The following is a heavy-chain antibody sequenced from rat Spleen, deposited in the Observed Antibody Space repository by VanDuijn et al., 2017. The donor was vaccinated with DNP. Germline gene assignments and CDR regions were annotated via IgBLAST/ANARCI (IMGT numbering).Heavy chain of an antibody. V-gene: IGHV2-47*01. CDR3: YGGGY. D-gene: IGHD1-11*01. J-gene: IGHJ2*01. CDR2: IWSNGGT. CDR1: GFSLTSYG. Sequence: QVQLKESGPGLVQPSQTLSLTCTVSGFSLTSYGVSWVRQPPGKGLEWMGVIWSNGGTDYNSVIKSRLSISWDTSKSQVFLRMHGLQTEDTGMYFCYGGGYWSQGFMVTVSS.